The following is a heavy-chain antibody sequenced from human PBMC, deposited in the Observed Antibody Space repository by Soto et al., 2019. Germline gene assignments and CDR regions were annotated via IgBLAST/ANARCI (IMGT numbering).Heavy chain of an antibody. J-gene: IGHJ4*02. D-gene: IGHD2-15*01. CDR1: GFNFGSYA. V-gene: IGHV3-23*01. CDR3: AKARDCRAGSCVSDPGAYFDY. CDR2: IRDTGIGT. Sequence: GGSLRLSCAASGFNFGSYAMSWVRQAPGKGLECVSSIRDTGIGTAYADSVKGRFTISRDKNTLYLQLNNLRAEDTAIYYCAKARDCRAGSCVSDPGAYFDYWGQGTLVTVSS.